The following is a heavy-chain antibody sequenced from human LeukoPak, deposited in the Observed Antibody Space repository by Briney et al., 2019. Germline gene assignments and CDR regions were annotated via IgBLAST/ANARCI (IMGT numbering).Heavy chain of an antibody. CDR3: ARDQRYSSSWYPPNY. CDR1: GGSISSYY. Sequence: SETLSLTCTVSGGSISSYYWSWIRQPAGKGLEWIGRIYTSGSTNYNPSLKSRVTMSVDTSKNQFSLKLSSVTAADTAVYYCARDQRYSSSWYPPNYWGQGTLVTASS. CDR2: IYTSGST. J-gene: IGHJ4*02. D-gene: IGHD6-13*01. V-gene: IGHV4-4*07.